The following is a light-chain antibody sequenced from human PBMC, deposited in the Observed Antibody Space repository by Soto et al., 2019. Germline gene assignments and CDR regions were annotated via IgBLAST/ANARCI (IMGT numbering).Light chain of an antibody. V-gene: IGKV1-39*01. CDR2: DAS. J-gene: IGKJ2*01. CDR1: QTISTN. Sequence: VQMTQSPSSLSASIGDRVTITCRASQTISTNLNWYQQKPGKAPKVLIYDASSVQSGVPSRFTGSGSGTVFTLTISSLQPEDFATYYCQQSYSTPRTFGQGTRL. CDR3: QQSYSTPRT.